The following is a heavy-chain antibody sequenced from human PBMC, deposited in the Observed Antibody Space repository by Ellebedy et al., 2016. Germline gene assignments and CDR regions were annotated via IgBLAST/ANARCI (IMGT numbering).Heavy chain of an antibody. Sequence: GGSLRLSCAASGFTFSSYGMHWVRQAPGKGLEWVAVIWYDGSNKYYADSVKGRFTISRDNSKNTLYLQMNSLRAEDTAVYYCARGRTLGNPLDAFDIWGQGTMVTVSS. CDR2: IWYDGSNK. CDR3: ARGRTLGNPLDAFDI. J-gene: IGHJ3*02. D-gene: IGHD3-10*01. CDR1: GFTFSSYG. V-gene: IGHV3-33*01.